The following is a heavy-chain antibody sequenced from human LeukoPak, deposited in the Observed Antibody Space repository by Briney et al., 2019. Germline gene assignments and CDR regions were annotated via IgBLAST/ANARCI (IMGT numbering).Heavy chain of an antibody. Sequence: QPGGSLRLSCTASGFTCGDYAMSWLRQAPGKGLKRVGFIRSRAYGCTTEYAAGVKGRFTISRDDSKSIAYLQMNSLKTEDTAVYYCTRDRGFWSGYYYYYYMDVWGKGTTVTASS. CDR2: IRSRAYGCTT. CDR3: TRDRGFWSGYYYYYYMDV. D-gene: IGHD3-3*01. J-gene: IGHJ6*03. CDR1: GFTCGDYA. V-gene: IGHV3-49*03.